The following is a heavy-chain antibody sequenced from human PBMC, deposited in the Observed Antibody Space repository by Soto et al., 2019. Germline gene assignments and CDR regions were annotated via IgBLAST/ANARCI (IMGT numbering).Heavy chain of an antibody. D-gene: IGHD2-15*01. V-gene: IGHV3-23*01. Sequence: EVHLLESGGGLVQPGGSLRLSCAASGFTFSSYAMSWVRQAPGKGLEWVSGIVGSGSSTYYADSVKGRFTISRDNSQSTLYLQMNGLRADDTALYYCAKAGGDCSGGSCYSNQGDYWGQGTLVTVSS. CDR1: GFTFSSYA. J-gene: IGHJ4*02. CDR3: AKAGGDCSGGSCYSNQGDY. CDR2: IVGSGSST.